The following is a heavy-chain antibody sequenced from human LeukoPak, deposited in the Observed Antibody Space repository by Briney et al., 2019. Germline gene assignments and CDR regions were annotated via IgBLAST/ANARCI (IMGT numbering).Heavy chain of an antibody. Sequence: ASVKVSCKASGYTLTELSMHWVRQAPGKGLEWMGGFDPEDGETIYAQKFQGRVTMTEDTSTDTAYMELSSLRSEDTAVYYCATAFKGYDSSGYYVGVDMSAFDIWGQGAMVTVSS. J-gene: IGHJ3*02. D-gene: IGHD3-22*01. V-gene: IGHV1-24*01. CDR2: FDPEDGET. CDR1: GYTLTELS. CDR3: ATAFKGYDSSGYYVGVDMSAFDI.